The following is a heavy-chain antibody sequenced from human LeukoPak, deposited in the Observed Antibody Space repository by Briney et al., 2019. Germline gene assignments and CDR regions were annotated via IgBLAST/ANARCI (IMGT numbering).Heavy chain of an antibody. V-gene: IGHV4-61*02. CDR1: GGSISSGSYY. Sequence: SQTLSLTCTVSGGSISSGSYYWSWIRQPAGKGLEWIGRIYTSGSTNYNPSLRSRVTISVDTSKNQFSLKLSSVTAADTAVYYCARSPLIPAAGWFDPWGQGTLVTVSS. J-gene: IGHJ5*02. CDR2: IYTSGST. CDR3: ARSPLIPAAGWFDP. D-gene: IGHD2-2*01.